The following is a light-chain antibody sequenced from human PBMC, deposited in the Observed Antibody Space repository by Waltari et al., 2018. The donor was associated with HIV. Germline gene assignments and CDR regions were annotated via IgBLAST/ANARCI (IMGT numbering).Light chain of an antibody. J-gene: IGLJ3*02. CDR1: DRDIGEFNF. Sequence: QPALAQPASVSGSPGQSITISCTGTDRDIGEFNFVSWYQQIPGMAPKLVIYDVSHRPSGISARFSGSKSGNTASLSISGLQAEDEANYFCVSYTGGTVWVFGGGTALTVL. V-gene: IGLV2-14*03. CDR2: DVS. CDR3: VSYTGGTVWV.